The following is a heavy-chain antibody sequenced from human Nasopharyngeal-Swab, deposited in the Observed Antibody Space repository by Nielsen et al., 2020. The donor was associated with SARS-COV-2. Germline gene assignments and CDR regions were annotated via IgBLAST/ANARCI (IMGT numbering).Heavy chain of an antibody. CDR2: MTPNNGAT. J-gene: IGHJ4*02. CDR3: TRGVPDFGY. V-gene: IGHV1-8*01. CDR1: GYTFTTYD. Sequence: ASVKVSCKASGYTFTTYDINWLRQATGRGLEWMGWMTPNNGATGYAQKFQGRVTLTWDTSISTAYMELSSLRSEDTAVYYCTRGVPDFGYWGQGTLVTVSS.